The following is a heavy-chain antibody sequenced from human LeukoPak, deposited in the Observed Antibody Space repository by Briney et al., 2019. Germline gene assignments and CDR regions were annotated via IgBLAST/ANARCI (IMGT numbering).Heavy chain of an antibody. J-gene: IGHJ4*02. D-gene: IGHD6-19*01. Sequence: PSETLSLTCTVSGGSISSYYWSWIRQPPGKGLEWIGYIYYSGSTYYNPSLKSRVTISVDTSKNQFSLKLSSVTAADTAVYYCARVAGSSGWYPAEDYFDYWAREPWSPSPQ. CDR3: ARVAGSSGWYPAEDYFDY. CDR1: GGSISSYY. V-gene: IGHV4-59*12. CDR2: IYYSGST.